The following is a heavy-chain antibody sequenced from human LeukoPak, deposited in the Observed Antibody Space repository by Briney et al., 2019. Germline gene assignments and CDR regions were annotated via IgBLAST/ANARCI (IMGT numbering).Heavy chain of an antibody. CDR3: AKMEVVTADDKYFQY. J-gene: IGHJ1*01. CDR1: GFTFNNYV. D-gene: IGHD2-21*02. V-gene: IGHV3-23*01. Sequence: GGSLRLSCAAFGFTFNNYVMNWVRQAPGKGLEWVSTISGNGDTTYYADSVKGRFTISRDNSKNTLYLQMNSLRAEDTAVYYCAKMEVVTADDKYFQYWGQGTLVTVSS. CDR2: ISGNGDTT.